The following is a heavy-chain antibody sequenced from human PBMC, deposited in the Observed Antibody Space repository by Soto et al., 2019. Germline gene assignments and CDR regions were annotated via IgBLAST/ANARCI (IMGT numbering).Heavy chain of an antibody. CDR2: MNPNSGNT. CDR1: VYTFTSYD. V-gene: IGHV1-8*01. J-gene: IGHJ4*02. Sequence: ASVKVFCKASVYTFTSYDNNWVRQATGQGLEWMGWMNPNSGNTGYAQKFQGRVTMTRNTSISTAYMELSSLRSEDTAVYYCARDKAVAADFDYWGQGTLVTVSS. D-gene: IGHD6-19*01. CDR3: ARDKAVAADFDY.